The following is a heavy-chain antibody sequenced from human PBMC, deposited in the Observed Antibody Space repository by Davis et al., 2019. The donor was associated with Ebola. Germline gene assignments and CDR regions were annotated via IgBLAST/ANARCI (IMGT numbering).Heavy chain of an antibody. V-gene: IGHV3-33*01. CDR1: GFTFSSYG. CDR3: ARDRGYSNDY. CDR2: IWYDGSNK. D-gene: IGHD4-11*01. Sequence: GESLKISCAASGFTFSSYGMHWVRQAPGKGLEWVAVIWYDGSNKYYADSVKGRFTISRDNAKNSLYLQMNSLRDEDTAVYYCARDRGYSNDYWGQGTLVTVSS. J-gene: IGHJ4*02.